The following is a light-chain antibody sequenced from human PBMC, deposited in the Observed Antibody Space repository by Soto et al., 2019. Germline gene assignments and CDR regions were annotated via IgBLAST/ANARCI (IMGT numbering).Light chain of an antibody. Sequence: QSALTQPRSVSGSPGQSVAISCTGTSSDVGGYNYVSWYQQHPGKAPKVMIYDVSKRPSGVPDRFSGSKSGNTASLTISRLQAEDEADYYCCSYAGGPYVFGTGTKVTAL. V-gene: IGLV2-11*01. J-gene: IGLJ1*01. CDR1: SSDVGGYNY. CDR2: DVS. CDR3: CSYAGGPYV.